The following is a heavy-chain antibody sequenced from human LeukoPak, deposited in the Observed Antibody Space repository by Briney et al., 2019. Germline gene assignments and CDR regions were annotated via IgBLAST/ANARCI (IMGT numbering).Heavy chain of an antibody. CDR1: GGSISSSDYF. J-gene: IGHJ4*02. D-gene: IGHD1-26*01. Sequence: PSETLSLTCTVSGGSISSSDYFWGWIRQPPGKGLEWIGTIYYRGSTYYNPSLKSRVTIPVDTSKNQFSLKLNSVTAADTAVYYCARRGGSYYFDNWGQGTLVTVSS. CDR2: IYYRGST. V-gene: IGHV4-39*01. CDR3: ARRGGSYYFDN.